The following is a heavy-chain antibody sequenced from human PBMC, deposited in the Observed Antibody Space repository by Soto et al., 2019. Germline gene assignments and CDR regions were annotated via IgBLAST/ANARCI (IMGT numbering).Heavy chain of an antibody. CDR3: AKEMSAAS. D-gene: IGHD2-15*01. J-gene: IGHJ5*02. V-gene: IGHV3-23*01. CDR2: ISAGGGGNT. Sequence: EVQLWESGGGLVQPGGSLRLSCTGSGFSFSSSAMSWVRQAPGKGLXXXXGISAGGGGNTYYADSVKGRFTISRDNSKLYLQMNSLRAEDTALYHCAKEMSAASWGQGTLVTVSS. CDR1: GFSFSSSA.